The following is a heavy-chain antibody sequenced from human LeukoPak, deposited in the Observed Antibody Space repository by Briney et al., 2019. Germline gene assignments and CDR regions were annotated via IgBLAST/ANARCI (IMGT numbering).Heavy chain of an antibody. CDR2: INHSGST. Sequence: SETLSLTCAVYGGSFSGYYWSWIRQPPGKGLEWIGEINHSGSTNYNPSLKSRVTISVDTSKNQFSLKLSSVTAADTAVYYCARGYAPAVFDYWGQGTLVTVSS. V-gene: IGHV4-34*01. CDR1: GGSFSGYY. CDR3: ARGYAPAVFDY. J-gene: IGHJ4*02. D-gene: IGHD4-17*01.